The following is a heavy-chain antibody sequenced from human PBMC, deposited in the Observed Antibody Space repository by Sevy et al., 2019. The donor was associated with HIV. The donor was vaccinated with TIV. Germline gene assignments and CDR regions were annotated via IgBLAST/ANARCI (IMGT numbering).Heavy chain of an antibody. D-gene: IGHD3-10*01. CDR3: AKGITMVRGAFDY. J-gene: IGHJ4*02. V-gene: IGHV3-23*01. Sequence: GESLKISCAASGFTFSSYAMSWVRQAPGKGLEWVSAISGSGGSTYYADSVKGRFTISRDNSKNTLYLQMNSLRAEDTAVYYCAKGITMVRGAFDYWGQGTLVTVSS. CDR2: ISGSGGST. CDR1: GFTFSSYA.